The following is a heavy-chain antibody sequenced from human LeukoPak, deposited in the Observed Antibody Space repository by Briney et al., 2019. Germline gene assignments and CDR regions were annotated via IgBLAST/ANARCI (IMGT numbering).Heavy chain of an antibody. D-gene: IGHD6-13*01. CDR1: GFTFSGFW. CDR3: ARDPSSSWYGYFDL. CDR2: INSDGSEG. J-gene: IGHJ2*01. V-gene: IGHV3-7*03. Sequence: GGSLRLSCAVSGFTFSGFWMSWSRQAPGKGLEWVASINSDGSEGYYADVVKGRFTISRDNAKNSLYLQINSLRAEDTAVYYCARDPSSSWYGYFDLWGRGTLVTVSS.